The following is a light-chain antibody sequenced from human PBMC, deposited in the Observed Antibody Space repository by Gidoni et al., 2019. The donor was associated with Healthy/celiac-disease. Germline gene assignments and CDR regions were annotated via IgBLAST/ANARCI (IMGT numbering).Light chain of an antibody. CDR2: AAS. V-gene: IGKV1-9*01. Sequence: DIELTQSPSSLSASVGDRVTITCRSSQGISSYLAWYQQKPGKAPKLLIYAASTLQSWVPSRFSGSGSGTEFTPTISSLQPEDFATYYCQQLNSYPLTFGGGTKVEIK. CDR3: QQLNSYPLT. J-gene: IGKJ4*01. CDR1: QGISSY.